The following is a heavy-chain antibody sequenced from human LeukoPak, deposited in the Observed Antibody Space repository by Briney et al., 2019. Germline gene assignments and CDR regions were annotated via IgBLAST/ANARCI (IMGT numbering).Heavy chain of an antibody. J-gene: IGHJ5*02. Sequence: GASVKVSCKASGYTFTSYYMHWVRQAPGQGLGWMGIINPSGGSTSYAQKFQGRVTMTRDTSTSTVYMELSSLRSEDTAVYYCARDSGVGAKVVVSWFDPWGQGTLVTVSS. D-gene: IGHD1-26*01. CDR3: ARDSGVGAKVVVSWFDP. CDR2: INPSGGST. CDR1: GYTFTSYY. V-gene: IGHV1-46*01.